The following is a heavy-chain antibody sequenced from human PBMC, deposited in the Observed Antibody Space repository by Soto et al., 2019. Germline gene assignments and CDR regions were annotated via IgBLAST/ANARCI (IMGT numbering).Heavy chain of an antibody. Sequence: ASVKVSCKAAGYTFTSYGISWVRQAPGQGLEWMGWISAYNGNTNYAQKLQGRVTMTTDTSTSTAYMELRSLRSDDTAVYYCAIGITIFGVVAYGMDVWGQGTTVTVSS. CDR3: AIGITIFGVVAYGMDV. CDR2: ISAYNGNT. J-gene: IGHJ6*02. V-gene: IGHV1-18*04. CDR1: GYTFTSYG. D-gene: IGHD3-3*01.